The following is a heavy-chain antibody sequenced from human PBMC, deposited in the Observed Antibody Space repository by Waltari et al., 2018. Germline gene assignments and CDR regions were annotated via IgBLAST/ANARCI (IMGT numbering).Heavy chain of an antibody. Sequence: QLQLQESGPGLVKASETLSLTRTVSGDSISSSSYYWGWVRQPPGKGLEWIGNMYYSGSTYYNPSLKSRVTISGDTSKSQFSLKLSSVTAADTSMYYCVRHARTTSGGKHFDHWGQGMLVTVSP. D-gene: IGHD2-15*01. CDR2: MYYSGST. CDR3: VRHARTTSGGKHFDH. CDR1: GDSISSSSYY. V-gene: IGHV4-39*01. J-gene: IGHJ4*02.